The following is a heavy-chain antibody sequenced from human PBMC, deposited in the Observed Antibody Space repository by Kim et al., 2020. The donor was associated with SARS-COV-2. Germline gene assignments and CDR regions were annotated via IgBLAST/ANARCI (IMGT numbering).Heavy chain of an antibody. CDR3: ARDRGYGDYELPDYYYYYYGMDV. J-gene: IGHJ6*02. D-gene: IGHD4-17*01. V-gene: IGHV4-59*01. Sequence: SETLSLTCTVSGGSISSYYWSWIRQPPGKGLEWIGYIYYSGSTNYNPSLKSRVTISVDTSKNQFSLKLSSVTAADTAVYYCARDRGYGDYELPDYYYYYYGMDVWGQGTTVTVSS. CDR1: GGSISSYY. CDR2: IYYSGST.